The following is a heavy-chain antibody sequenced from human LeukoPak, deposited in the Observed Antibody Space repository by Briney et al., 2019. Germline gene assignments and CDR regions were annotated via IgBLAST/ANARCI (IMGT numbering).Heavy chain of an antibody. V-gene: IGHV2-5*02. CDR1: GFSHNTNGVG. CDR2: IYWDDDK. J-gene: IGHJ4*02. D-gene: IGHD3-10*01. CDR3: AHRQYYYGSWDTGYFDD. Sequence: SGPTLVDPTQTLTLTCTFSGFSHNTNGVGVGWIRQPPGKALEFLGLIYWDDDKRYSPSLKSRLIITKDTSKNQVVLTMSNVDPVDTATYYCAHRQYYYGSWDTGYFDDWGQGTLVTVSS.